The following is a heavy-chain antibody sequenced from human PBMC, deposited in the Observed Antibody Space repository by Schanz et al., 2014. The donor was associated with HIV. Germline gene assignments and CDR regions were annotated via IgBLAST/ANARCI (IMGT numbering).Heavy chain of an antibody. D-gene: IGHD6-6*01. V-gene: IGHV3-33*01. Sequence: QVQLVESGGGVVQPGRSLRLSCAASGFIFSSYGMYWVRQAPGKGLGWVAVVWYDGSKRYYADSVKGRFTISRDNSKNTLYLQMNSLRAGDTAVYYCASTEFPYSSSSDYYYGMDVWGQGTTVTVSS. CDR1: GFIFSSYG. CDR2: VWYDGSKR. J-gene: IGHJ6*02. CDR3: ASTEFPYSSSSDYYYGMDV.